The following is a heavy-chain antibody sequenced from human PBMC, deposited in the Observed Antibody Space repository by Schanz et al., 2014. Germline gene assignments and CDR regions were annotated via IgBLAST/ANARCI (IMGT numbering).Heavy chain of an antibody. D-gene: IGHD3-16*01. V-gene: IGHV3-30*02. Sequence: QVQLVESGGGVVQRGGSLRLSCAASGFIFSNYGMHWVRQAPGKGLEWVAFIWSDGSRTYHAESVKGRFTISRDNPKNTLSLQMNSLRVEDTAVYYCARDLAFGGVYDRHSDSWGQGTLVTVSS. CDR1: GFIFSNYG. CDR3: ARDLAFGGVYDRHSDS. CDR2: IWSDGSRT. J-gene: IGHJ4*02.